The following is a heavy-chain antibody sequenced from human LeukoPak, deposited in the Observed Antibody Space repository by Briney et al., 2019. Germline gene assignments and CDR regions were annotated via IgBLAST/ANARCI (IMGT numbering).Heavy chain of an antibody. CDR1: GFTFNNYS. D-gene: IGHD4-17*01. Sequence: GGSLSLSCAASGFTFNNYSMSWVRQAPGKGLEWVSTINGTGGTTYYADSVKGRFTIARDNSNNTLLLQINSLRADETAVDYCAEARETTVTAAANYWGEGTLVTVP. V-gene: IGHV3-23*01. CDR3: AEARETTVTAAANY. J-gene: IGHJ4*02. CDR2: INGTGGTT.